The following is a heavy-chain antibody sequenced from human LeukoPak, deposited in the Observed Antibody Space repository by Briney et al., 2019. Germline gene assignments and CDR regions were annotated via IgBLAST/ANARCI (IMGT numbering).Heavy chain of an antibody. Sequence: GGSLRLSCAASGFTFSSYSMNWVRQAPGKGLEWVSSISSSSSYIYYADSVKGRFTISRDNAKNSLYLQMNSLRAEDTAVYYCARAVARYHYYMDVWGKGTTVTVSS. D-gene: IGHD4-23*01. CDR3: ARAVARYHYYMDV. J-gene: IGHJ6*03. CDR2: ISSSSSYI. V-gene: IGHV3-21*01. CDR1: GFTFSSYS.